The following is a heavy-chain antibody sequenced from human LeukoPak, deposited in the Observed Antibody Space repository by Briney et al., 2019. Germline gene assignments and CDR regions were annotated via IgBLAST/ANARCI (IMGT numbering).Heavy chain of an antibody. CDR3: ARGRPHGNDY. J-gene: IGHJ4*02. V-gene: IGHV3-21*01. CDR2: ISSSSTYI. D-gene: IGHD4-23*01. CDR1: GFTFSSYR. Sequence: PGGSLRLSCAASGFTFSSYRMNWVRQAPGKGLEWVSSISSSSTYIYYTDSVKGRFTISRDNAKNSLYLQMNSLRVEDTAVYYCARGRPHGNDYWGQGTLVTVSS.